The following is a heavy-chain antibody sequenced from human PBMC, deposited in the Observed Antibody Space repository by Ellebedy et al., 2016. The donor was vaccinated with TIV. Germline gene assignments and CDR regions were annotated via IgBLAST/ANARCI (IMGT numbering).Heavy chain of an antibody. V-gene: IGHV4-59*01. D-gene: IGHD5-18*01. CDR3: ASVGKVDTGMVTDY. CDR2: IYYSGNT. CDR1: GGSISTYY. J-gene: IGHJ4*02. Sequence: GSLRLSXTVSGGSISTYYWTWIRQPPGKGLEWIGYIYYSGNTNYNPSLKSRVTISVDTSKNQFSLKLSSVTAADTAVYYCASVGKVDTGMVTDYWGQGTLVTVSS.